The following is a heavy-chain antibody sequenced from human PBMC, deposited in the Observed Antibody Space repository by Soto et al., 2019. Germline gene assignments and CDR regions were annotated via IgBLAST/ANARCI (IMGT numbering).Heavy chain of an antibody. J-gene: IGHJ5*02. CDR3: ARSYVYVTDIWGIAARPGWFDP. Sequence: ASVKVSCKASGYTFSNYGINWVRQAPGQGLEWMGWISASNGKTNYAQKLQGRVTMTTDISTNTAYMELRSLRSDDTAVYYCARSYVYVTDIWGIAARPGWFDPWGQRTLVTVSS. D-gene: IGHD6-6*01. CDR1: GYTFSNYG. V-gene: IGHV1-18*01. CDR2: ISASNGKT.